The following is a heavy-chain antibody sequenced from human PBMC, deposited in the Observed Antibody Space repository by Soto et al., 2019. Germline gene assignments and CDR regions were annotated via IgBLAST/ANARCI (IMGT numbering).Heavy chain of an antibody. J-gene: IGHJ5*02. CDR1: GGSFSGYY. Sequence: SETLSLTCAVYGGSFSGYYWSWIRQPPGKGLEWIGEINHSGSTNYNPSLKSRVAISVDTSKNQFSLKLSSVTAADTAVYYCARGPYCSSTSCYYRWFDPWGQGTLVTVSS. D-gene: IGHD2-2*01. CDR3: ARGPYCSSTSCYYRWFDP. V-gene: IGHV4-34*01. CDR2: INHSGST.